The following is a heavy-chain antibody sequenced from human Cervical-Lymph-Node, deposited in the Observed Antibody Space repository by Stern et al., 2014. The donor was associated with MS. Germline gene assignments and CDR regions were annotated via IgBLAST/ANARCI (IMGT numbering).Heavy chain of an antibody. CDR3: ARGSAGIGILYY. J-gene: IGHJ4*02. Sequence: EVQLVESGGGLIQPGGSLRLSCAASGFSVSSDYMTWVRQPPGKGLEWVSVIYAGGTTSFSTSVKSRLPISRGKSNNTLYLQMNSLTAEDTAVYYCARGSAGIGILYYWGQGVLVAVSS. D-gene: IGHD3-10*01. CDR2: IYAGGTT. CDR1: GFSVSSDY. V-gene: IGHV3-53*01.